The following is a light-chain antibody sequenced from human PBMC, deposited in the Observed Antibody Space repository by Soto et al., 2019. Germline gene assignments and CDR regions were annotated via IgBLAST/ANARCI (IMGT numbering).Light chain of an antibody. Sequence: QSALTQPASVSGSPGQSITISCTGTSTDVGNYNLVSWYQQHPGKAPKLIIYATRKRPSGVPDRFSGSRSGTTASLTVSGLQAEDEADYYCGSYAGGNTFVFGTGTKVTVL. CDR3: GSYAGGNTFV. CDR1: STDVGNYNL. J-gene: IGLJ1*01. CDR2: ATR. V-gene: IGLV2-23*01.